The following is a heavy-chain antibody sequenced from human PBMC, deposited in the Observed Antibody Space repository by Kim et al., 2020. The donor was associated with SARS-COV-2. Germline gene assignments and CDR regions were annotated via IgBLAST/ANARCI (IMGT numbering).Heavy chain of an antibody. J-gene: IGHJ6*02. CDR3: ARAYGDYVDDYYGMDV. CDR2: ISYDGSNK. Sequence: GGSLRLSCAASGFTFSSYAMHWVRQAPGKGLEWVAVISYDGSNKYYADSVKGRFTISRDNSKNTLYLQMNSLRAEDTAVYYCARAYGDYVDDYYGMDVWGQGTTVTVSS. CDR1: GFTFSSYA. D-gene: IGHD4-17*01. V-gene: IGHV3-30-3*01.